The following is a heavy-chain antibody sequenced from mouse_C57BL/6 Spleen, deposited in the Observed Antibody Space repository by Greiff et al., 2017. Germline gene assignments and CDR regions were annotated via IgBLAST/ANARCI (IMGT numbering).Heavy chain of an antibody. D-gene: IGHD4-1*01. CDR3: ARRVPGTPFDY. V-gene: IGHV1-50*01. CDR1: GYTFTSYW. CDR2: IAPSDSYT. J-gene: IGHJ2*01. Sequence: QVQLQQPGAELVKPGASVKLSCKASGYTFTSYWMQWVKQRPGQGLEWIGEIAPSDSYTNYSQKFKGKATLTVDTSSSTAYMQLSSLTSEDSAVFYCARRVPGTPFDYWGQGTTLTVSS.